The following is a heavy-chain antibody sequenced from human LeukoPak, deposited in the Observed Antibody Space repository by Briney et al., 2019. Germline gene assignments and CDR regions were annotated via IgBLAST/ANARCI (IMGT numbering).Heavy chain of an antibody. V-gene: IGHV3-7*01. Sequence: GGSLRLSCAASAFTFSTYWMSWVRQAPGKGLEWVANIKPDGSEKYYVDSVKGRFAISRDNAKNSLYLQMNSLRAEDTAVYYCARRYYDNGGYWGFDYWGQGTLVTVSS. J-gene: IGHJ4*02. D-gene: IGHD3-22*01. CDR3: ARRYYDNGGYWGFDY. CDR2: IKPDGSEK. CDR1: AFTFSTYW.